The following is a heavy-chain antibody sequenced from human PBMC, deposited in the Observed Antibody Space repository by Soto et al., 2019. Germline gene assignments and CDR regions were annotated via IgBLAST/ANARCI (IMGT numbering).Heavy chain of an antibody. CDR1: GYSFTSYW. Sequence: GESLKISCKGSGYSFTSYWIGWVRQMPGKGLEWMGIIYPGDSDTRYSPSFQGQVTISADKSISTAYLQWSSLKASVTAIYYCARSGGGWVYYYGMDVWGQGTTVTVSS. V-gene: IGHV5-51*01. CDR3: ARSGGGWVYYYGMDV. D-gene: IGHD6-19*01. CDR2: IYPGDSDT. J-gene: IGHJ6*02.